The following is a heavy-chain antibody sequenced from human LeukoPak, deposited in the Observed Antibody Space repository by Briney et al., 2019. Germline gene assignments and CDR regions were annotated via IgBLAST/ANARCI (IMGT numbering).Heavy chain of an antibody. V-gene: IGHV3-74*01. CDR3: ARDDILRINWFDP. D-gene: IGHD3-9*01. J-gene: IGHJ5*02. CDR2: ITNDGSST. Sequence: SGGSLRLSCAASGLTFSSHWMHWVRQAPGKGLVWVSRITNDGSSTTYADSVKGRFTISRDNAKNMLYLQVNSLRAEDTAVYYCARDDILRINWFDPWGQGTLVTVSS. CDR1: GLTFSSHW.